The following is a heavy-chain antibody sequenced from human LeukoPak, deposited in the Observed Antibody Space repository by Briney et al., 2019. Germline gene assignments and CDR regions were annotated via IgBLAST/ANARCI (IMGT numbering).Heavy chain of an antibody. D-gene: IGHD4-17*01. CDR2: IYYSGST. J-gene: IGHJ4*02. CDR1: GGSISSNY. V-gene: IGHV4-59*01. CDR3: AREEYGDYVGY. Sequence: SETLSLTCTVSGGSISSNYWSWIRQPPGKGLEWIGYIYYSGSTNYNPSLRSRVTISVDTSKNQFSLKLNSVTAADTAVYYCAREEYGDYVGYWGQGTLVTVAS.